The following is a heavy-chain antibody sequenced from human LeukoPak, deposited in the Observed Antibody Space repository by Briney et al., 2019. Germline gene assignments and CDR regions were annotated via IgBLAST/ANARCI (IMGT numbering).Heavy chain of an antibody. CDR2: ISYDGSNK. J-gene: IGHJ6*02. Sequence: GGSLRLSCVASGFTFSSYAMSWVRQAPGKGLEWVAVISYDGSNKYYADSVKGRFTISRDNSKNTLYLQMNSLRAEDTAVYYCALHCSSTSCSDGMDVWGQGTTVTVSS. V-gene: IGHV3-30-3*01. CDR3: ALHCSSTSCSDGMDV. CDR1: GFTFSSYA. D-gene: IGHD2-2*01.